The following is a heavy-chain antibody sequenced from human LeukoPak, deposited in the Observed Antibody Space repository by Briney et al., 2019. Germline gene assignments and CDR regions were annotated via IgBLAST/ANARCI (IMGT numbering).Heavy chain of an antibody. CDR2: IYYSGRT. CDR1: GDSVSRSDSY. CDR3: ARPNTYYDFRGH. V-gene: IGHV4-39*01. J-gene: IGHJ4*02. Sequence: SETLSLTCSVSGDSVSRSDSYWDWIRQPPGKGLEWIGTIYYSGRTYYSPSLKSRVTISVDTSKNQFSLKLSSVTAADTAVYYCARPNTYYDFRGHWGQGTLVTVSS. D-gene: IGHD3-3*01.